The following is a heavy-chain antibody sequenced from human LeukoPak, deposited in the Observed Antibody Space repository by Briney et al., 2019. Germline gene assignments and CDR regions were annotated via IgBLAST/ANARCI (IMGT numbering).Heavy chain of an antibody. CDR3: ARTLVLRYFDWLPTDAFDI. CDR2: ITTSDSTT. D-gene: IGHD3-9*01. Sequence: GGSLRLSCVASGFTFSSYEMNWVRQAPGKGLEWLSYITTSDSTTHYADSVKGRFTISRDNAKNSLYLQMNSLRAEDTAVYYCARTLVLRYFDWLPTDAFDIWGQGTMVTVSS. J-gene: IGHJ3*02. V-gene: IGHV3-48*03. CDR1: GFTFSSYE.